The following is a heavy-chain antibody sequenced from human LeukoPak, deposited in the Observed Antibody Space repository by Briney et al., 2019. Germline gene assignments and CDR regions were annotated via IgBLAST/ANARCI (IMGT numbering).Heavy chain of an antibody. CDR3: GKQFIPDYGSASSFEY. Sequence: SETLSLTWTVSGGSFSSSSFYWGWIRQPPGKGLEWVGSIYYSGSTYYNPSLKGRVTISVDTSKIQFSLKVRSVTAADTAVYYCGKQFIPDYGSASSFEYWGQGTLVTVSS. CDR2: IYYSGST. V-gene: IGHV4-39*01. D-gene: IGHD3-10*01. CDR1: GGSFSSSSFY. J-gene: IGHJ4*02.